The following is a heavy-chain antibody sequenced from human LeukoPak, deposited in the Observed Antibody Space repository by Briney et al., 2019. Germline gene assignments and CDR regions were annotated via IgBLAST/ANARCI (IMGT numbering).Heavy chain of an antibody. CDR3: AREHYFYYMGG. CDR2: VNQGGTQK. Sequence: GGSLRLSCAASGFNFSSQWMSWVRQAPGKGLEWVANVNQGGTQKYYVDSVKGRFTISRDNAENSLYLQMNSLRAEDTAAYYCAREHYFYYMGGWGKGTTVTVSS. J-gene: IGHJ6*03. CDR1: GFNFSSQW. V-gene: IGHV3-7*01.